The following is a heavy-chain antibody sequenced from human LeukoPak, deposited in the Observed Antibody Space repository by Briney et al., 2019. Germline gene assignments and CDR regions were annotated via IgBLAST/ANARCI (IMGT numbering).Heavy chain of an antibody. CDR1: GSRFTSYW. D-gene: IGHD3-10*01. J-gene: IGHJ6*03. CDR2: IYPGDSDT. V-gene: IGHV5-51*01. CDR3: ARLGSEDYYYMDV. Sequence: GASLKISCKGSGSRFTSYWIGWGRQLPGKGLEWRGSIYPGDSDTRYSPSFQGQVTISADKSISTAYLQWSSLKASDTAMYYCARLGSEDYYYMDVWGKGTTVTVSS.